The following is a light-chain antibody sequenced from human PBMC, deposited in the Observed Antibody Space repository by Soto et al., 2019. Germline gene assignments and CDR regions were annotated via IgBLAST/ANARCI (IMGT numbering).Light chain of an antibody. Sequence: EIVLTQSTATLSLSPGERATLSCRASQSVSSYLAWYQQKPGQAPRLLIYDASNMATGIPARFSGSGSGTDFTLTISSLEPEDFAVYYCQQRSNSFGGGTKVEIK. CDR3: QQRSNS. CDR1: QSVSSY. V-gene: IGKV3-11*01. J-gene: IGKJ4*01. CDR2: DAS.